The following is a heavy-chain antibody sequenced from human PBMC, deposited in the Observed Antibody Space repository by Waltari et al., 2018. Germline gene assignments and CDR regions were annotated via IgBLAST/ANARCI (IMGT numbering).Heavy chain of an antibody. CDR1: GGSISSYY. D-gene: IGHD6-6*01. CDR3: ARRDSSSSFDY. J-gene: IGHJ4*02. CDR2: IYYSGST. V-gene: IGHV4-59*01. Sequence: QVQLQESGPGLVKPSETLSLTCPVSGGSISSYYWSWIRQPPGKGLEWIGYIYYSGSTNYNPSLKSRVTISVDTSKNQFSLKLSSVTAADTAVYYCARRDSSSSFDYWGQGTLVTVSS.